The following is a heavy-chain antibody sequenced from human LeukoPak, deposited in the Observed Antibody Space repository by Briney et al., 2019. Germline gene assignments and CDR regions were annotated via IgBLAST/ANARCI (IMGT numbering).Heavy chain of an antibody. D-gene: IGHD3-16*01. Sequence: SQTLSLTCTVSGGSITSGGYYWSWIRQHPGKGLEWIGYIYYSGSTYYNPSLESRVTISVDMSKNQFSLKLSYVTAADTAVYYCARIGAKYFGFDSWGRGTLVTVSS. CDR3: ARIGAKYFGFDS. CDR2: IYYSGST. J-gene: IGHJ4*02. CDR1: GGSITSGGYY. V-gene: IGHV4-31*03.